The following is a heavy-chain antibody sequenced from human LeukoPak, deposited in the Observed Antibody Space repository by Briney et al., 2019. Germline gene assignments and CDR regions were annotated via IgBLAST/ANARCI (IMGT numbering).Heavy chain of an antibody. CDR3: ARDGSPMVRGVIGY. CDR2: ISSSSSYI. J-gene: IGHJ4*02. CDR1: GFTFGSYS. V-gene: IGHV3-21*01. D-gene: IGHD3-10*01. Sequence: GGSLRLSCAASGFTFGSYSMNWVRQAPGKGLEWVSSISSSSSYIYYADSVKGRFTISRDNAKNSLYLQMNSLRAEDTAVYYCARDGSPMVRGVIGYWGQGTLVTVSS.